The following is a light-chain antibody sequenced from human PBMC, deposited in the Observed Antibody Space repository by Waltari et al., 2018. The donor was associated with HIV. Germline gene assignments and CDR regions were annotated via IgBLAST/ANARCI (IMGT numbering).Light chain of an antibody. CDR3: ATWDDSLSVVV. J-gene: IGLJ2*01. CDR2: RNN. Sequence: QSVLTQPPSASGTPGQRLTISCAGSSSNIGSHYVYWYQQLPGTAPKLLIYRNNQRPSGVPDRFSGSNSGTSASLAISGLRSEDEADYYCATWDDSLSVVVFGGGTKLTVL. V-gene: IGLV1-47*01. CDR1: SSNIGSHY.